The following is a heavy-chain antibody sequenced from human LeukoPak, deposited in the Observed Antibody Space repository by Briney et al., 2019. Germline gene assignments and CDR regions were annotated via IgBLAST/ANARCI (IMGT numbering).Heavy chain of an antibody. D-gene: IGHD1-26*01. V-gene: IGHV3-21*01. CDR3: ARELGGATRTFDY. CDR1: GFSFSTYS. Sequence: GGSLRLSCAASGFSFSTYSMNWVRQAPGKGLEWVSSISGSSTYIYYADPVRGRFTISRDNAKNSLYLQMNSLRAEDTAVYYCARELGGATRTFDYWGQGTLVTVSS. J-gene: IGHJ4*02. CDR2: ISGSSTYI.